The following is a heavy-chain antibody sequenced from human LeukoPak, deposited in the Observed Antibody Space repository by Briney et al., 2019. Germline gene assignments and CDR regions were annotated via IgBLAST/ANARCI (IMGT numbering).Heavy chain of an antibody. CDR1: GYTFTGHY. D-gene: IGHD6-13*01. V-gene: IGHV1-2*06. CDR2: INPNSGGT. Sequence: ASVKVSCKASGYTFTGHYMHWVRQAPGQGLEWMGRINPNSGGTNYAQKFQGRVTMTRDTSISTAYMELTRLRYDDTAMYYCAREVGYSSSWYGRFDPWGQGTLVTVPS. CDR3: AREVGYSSSWYGRFDP. J-gene: IGHJ5*01.